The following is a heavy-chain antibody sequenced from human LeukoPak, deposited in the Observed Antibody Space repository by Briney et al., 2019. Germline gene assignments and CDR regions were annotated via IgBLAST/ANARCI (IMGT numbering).Heavy chain of an antibody. CDR3: ARVLKGRAPFDY. CDR2: IYYSGTT. V-gene: IGHV4-39*07. Sequence: PSETLSLTCTVSGGSISSSPYYWGWIRQPPGKGLEWIGSIYYSGTTHYNPSLESRVTISVDTSKNQFSLKLSSVTAADTAVYYCARVLKGRAPFDYWGQGTLVTVSS. J-gene: IGHJ4*02. CDR1: GGSISSSPYY.